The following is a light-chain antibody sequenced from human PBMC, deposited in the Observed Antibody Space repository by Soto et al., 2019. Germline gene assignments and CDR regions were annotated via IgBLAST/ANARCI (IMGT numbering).Light chain of an antibody. J-gene: IGKJ4*01. Sequence: EIVLTQSPATLSLSPGERATLSCRASQSVSSFLAWYQQKPGQAPRLLIYDASIRATSIPARFSGSGSGTDFTLTISSLEPEDFAVYYCQQGSNWPPGLTFGGGTKVEIK. CDR3: QQGSNWPPGLT. CDR2: DAS. V-gene: IGKV3-11*01. CDR1: QSVSSF.